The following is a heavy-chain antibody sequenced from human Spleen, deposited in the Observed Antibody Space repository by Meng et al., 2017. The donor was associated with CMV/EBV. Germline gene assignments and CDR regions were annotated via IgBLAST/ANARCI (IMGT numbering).Heavy chain of an antibody. CDR1: GYTFTRYY. Sequence: ASVKVSCKASGYTFTRYYIHWVRQAPGQGLEWMGWLSAYNGNTNYAQKLQGRVTMTTDPSTSTAYMELRSLRSDDTAVYYCARGSPSRVFFGMDVWGQGTTVTVSS. J-gene: IGHJ6*02. CDR2: LSAYNGNT. V-gene: IGHV1-18*04. D-gene: IGHD3-10*01. CDR3: ARGSPSRVFFGMDV.